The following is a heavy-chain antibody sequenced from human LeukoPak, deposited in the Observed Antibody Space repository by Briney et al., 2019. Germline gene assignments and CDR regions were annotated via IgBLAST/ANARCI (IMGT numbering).Heavy chain of an antibody. J-gene: IGHJ4*02. CDR1: GFTFSSYA. Sequence: GGSLRLSCAASGFTFSSYAMHWVRQAPGKGLEWVAVISYDGSNKYYADSVKGRFTISRDNSKNTLYLQMNSLRAEDTAVYYCARGPFMAAAGFESYYFDYWGQGTLVTVSS. D-gene: IGHD6-13*01. CDR2: ISYDGSNK. V-gene: IGHV3-30-3*01. CDR3: ARGPFMAAAGFESYYFDY.